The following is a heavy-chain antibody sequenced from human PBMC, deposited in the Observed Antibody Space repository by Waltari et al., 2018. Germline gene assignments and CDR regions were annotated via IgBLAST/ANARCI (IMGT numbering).Heavy chain of an antibody. V-gene: IGHV4-61*02. CDR1: GDSISSGSYH. Sequence: QLQLQESGPGLVKPSQTLSLTCTVSGDSISSGSYHWSWIRQPAGKGLEWIGRIYTRGSTNYNPSLKMRVTISRDTSRNHFSLKLSSVTAADTAVYYCARDLSPPNWFDPWGQGTLVTVSS. D-gene: IGHD3-3*02. CDR2: IYTRGST. CDR3: ARDLSPPNWFDP. J-gene: IGHJ5*02.